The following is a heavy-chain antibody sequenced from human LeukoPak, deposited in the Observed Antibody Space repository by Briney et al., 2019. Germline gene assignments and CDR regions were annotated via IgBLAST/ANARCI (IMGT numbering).Heavy chain of an antibody. CDR2: IWYDGSNK. V-gene: IGHV3-33*01. CDR1: GFTFSSYG. CDR3: ARVSSSWPDFDY. D-gene: IGHD6-13*01. Sequence: PGRSLRLSCAASGFTFSSYGMHWVRQAPGKGLEWVAVIWYDGSNKYYADSVKGRFTISRDNAKNSLYLQMNSLRAEDTAVYYCARVSSSWPDFDYWGQGTLVTVSS. J-gene: IGHJ4*02.